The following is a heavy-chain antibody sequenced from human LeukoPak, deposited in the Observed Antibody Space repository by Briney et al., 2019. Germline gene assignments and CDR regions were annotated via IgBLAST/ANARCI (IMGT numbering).Heavy chain of an antibody. Sequence: SETLSLTCAVYGRSFSGYYWTWIRQPPGKGLEWIGQINHSGSPNYNPCLKSRVTISVDMSKNQFSLKTDSVTAADTAVYFCARLGPYDIVTDDAFDVWGQGTMVTVSS. D-gene: IGHD3-9*01. J-gene: IGHJ3*01. CDR2: INHSGSP. CDR3: ARLGPYDIVTDDAFDV. CDR1: GRSFSGYY. V-gene: IGHV4-34*01.